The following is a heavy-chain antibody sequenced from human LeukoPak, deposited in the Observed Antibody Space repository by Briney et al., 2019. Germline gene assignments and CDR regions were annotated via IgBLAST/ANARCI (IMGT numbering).Heavy chain of an antibody. V-gene: IGHV1-24*01. CDR1: GYTLTELP. CDR2: FDPEDGET. J-gene: IGHJ4*02. CDR3: ASRLANVDSSAYYFDY. Sequence: ASVKVSCKVSGYTLTELPMHWVRQAPGKGLEWMGGFDPEDGETIYAQKFQGRVTMTEDTSTDTAYMELSSLRSEDTAVYYCASRLANVDSSAYYFDYWGQGTLVTVSS. D-gene: IGHD3-22*01.